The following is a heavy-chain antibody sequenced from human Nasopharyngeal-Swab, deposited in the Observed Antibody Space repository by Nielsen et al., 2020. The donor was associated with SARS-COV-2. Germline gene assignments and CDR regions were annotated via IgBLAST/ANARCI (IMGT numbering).Heavy chain of an antibody. J-gene: IGHJ4*02. CDR3: ARGAGATMAGNFDY. V-gene: IGHV1-46*01. D-gene: IGHD5-12*01. CDR2: INPSGGST. Sequence: WVRQAPGQGLEWMGIINPSGGSTSYAQKLQGRVTMTRDTSTSTVHMELSSLRSEDTAVYYCARGAGATMAGNFDYWGQGTLVTVSS.